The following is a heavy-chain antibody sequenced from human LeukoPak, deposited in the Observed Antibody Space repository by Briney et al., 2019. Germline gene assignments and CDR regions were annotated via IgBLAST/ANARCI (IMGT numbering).Heavy chain of an antibody. V-gene: IGHV3-33*01. Sequence: GGSLRLSCAASGFTFRNAGMRWVRQAPGKGLEWVAFIWFDGTKAYYADSVKGRFTISRDNFNNTVYLHMNNLRGEDTALYYCARDRNNNFFDYCGQGTLVTVSS. CDR1: GFTFRNAG. CDR3: ARDRNNNFFDY. CDR2: IWFDGTKA. J-gene: IGHJ4*02. D-gene: IGHD2/OR15-2a*01.